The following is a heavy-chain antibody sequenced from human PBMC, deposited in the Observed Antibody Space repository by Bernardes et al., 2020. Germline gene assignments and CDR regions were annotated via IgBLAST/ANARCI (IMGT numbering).Heavy chain of an antibody. J-gene: IGHJ3*02. CDR2: ISSGGSTI. Sequence: GRSLRLSCAASGFTVSSYDMNWVRQAPGRGLEWVSYISSGGSTIYYADSVKGRFTISRDNAKNSLYLQMNSLRAEDTAVYYCANEQLDAFHIWGQGTMVTVSS. CDR1: GFTVSSYD. CDR3: ANEQLDAFHI. D-gene: IGHD5-18*01. V-gene: IGHV3-48*03.